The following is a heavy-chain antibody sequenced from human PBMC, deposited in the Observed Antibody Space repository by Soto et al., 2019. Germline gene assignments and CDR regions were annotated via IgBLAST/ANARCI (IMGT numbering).Heavy chain of an antibody. J-gene: IGHJ3*02. CDR2: ILPIFGTA. CDR3: ARGHDYGGNSDAFDI. CDR1: GGTFSTDA. D-gene: IGHD2-21*02. V-gene: IGHV1-69*12. Sequence: QVQLVQSGAEVKKPGSSVEVSCKASGGTFSTDAINWVRQAPGQGPEWMGGILPIFGTADYAQKFQGRVTITADVSTTTAYMELSSLRSEDTAVYYCARGHDYGGNSDAFDIWGQGTMVTVSS.